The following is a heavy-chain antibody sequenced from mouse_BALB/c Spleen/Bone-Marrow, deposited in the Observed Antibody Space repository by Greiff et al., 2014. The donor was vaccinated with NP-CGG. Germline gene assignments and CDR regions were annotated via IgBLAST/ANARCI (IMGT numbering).Heavy chain of an antibody. CDR3: TRDRGYDGGYYFDY. D-gene: IGHD2-2*01. Sequence: EVKLVESGGGVVQPGGSQKLSCAASGFNFSDYGMAWVRLAPGKGPEWVAFISNLAYSIYYADTVTGRFTISRENAKNTLYLEMSSLRFEDTAMYYCTRDRGYDGGYYFDYWGQGTTLTVSS. CDR1: GFNFSDYG. J-gene: IGHJ2*01. CDR2: ISNLAYSI. V-gene: IGHV5-15*02.